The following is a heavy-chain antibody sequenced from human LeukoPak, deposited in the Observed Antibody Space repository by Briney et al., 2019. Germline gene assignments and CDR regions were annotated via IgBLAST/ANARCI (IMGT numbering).Heavy chain of an antibody. CDR1: GGTFSSYA. J-gene: IGHJ4*02. Sequence: SVKVSCKASGGTFSSYAISWVRQAPGQGLEWMGGIIPIFGTANYAQKFQGRVTITTDEPTSTAYMELSSLRSEDTAVYYCARDHGGGSGWLNVPDYWGQGTLVTVSS. CDR2: IIPIFGTA. CDR3: ARDHGGGSGWLNVPDY. D-gene: IGHD6-19*01. V-gene: IGHV1-69*05.